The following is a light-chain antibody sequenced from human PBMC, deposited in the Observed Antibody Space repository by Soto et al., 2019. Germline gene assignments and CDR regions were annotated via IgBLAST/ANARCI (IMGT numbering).Light chain of an antibody. Sequence: QSVPTQPASVSGSPGQSITISCTGTSSDVGGYNYVSWYQQHPGKAPKLMIYDVSNRPSGVSNRFSGSKSGNTAPLTISGLQAEDEADYYCSSYTSSSTVVFGGGTKLTVL. J-gene: IGLJ2*01. V-gene: IGLV2-14*01. CDR3: SSYTSSSTVV. CDR1: SSDVGGYNY. CDR2: DVS.